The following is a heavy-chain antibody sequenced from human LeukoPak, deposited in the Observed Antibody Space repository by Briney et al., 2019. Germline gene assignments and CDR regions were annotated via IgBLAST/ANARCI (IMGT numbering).Heavy chain of an antibody. Sequence: GGSLRLSCAASGFTFSSYAMSWVRQAPGKGLEGVSYISSSGSTIYYADSVKGRFTISRDNAKNSLYLQMNSLRAEDTAVYYCARDPRRGYGMIDYWGQGTLVTVSS. J-gene: IGHJ4*02. CDR2: ISSSGSTI. D-gene: IGHD5-18*01. CDR3: ARDPRRGYGMIDY. V-gene: IGHV3-48*04. CDR1: GFTFSSYA.